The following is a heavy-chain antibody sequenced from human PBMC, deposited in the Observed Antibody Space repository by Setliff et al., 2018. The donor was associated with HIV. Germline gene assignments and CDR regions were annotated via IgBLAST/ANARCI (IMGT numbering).Heavy chain of an antibody. D-gene: IGHD1-26*01. CDR3: ARGEDSGTYGEPYDS. CDR1: GDSIISSRNF. J-gene: IGHJ4*02. V-gene: IGHV4-39*01. CDR2: IHSSGST. Sequence: SETLSLTCTVSGDSIISSRNFWGWIRQPPGKGLEWIGNIHSSGSTYYNPSLESRVFISVDLSINQFSLKLHSVTAADTAVYYCARGEDSGTYGEPYDSWYQGALVTVSS.